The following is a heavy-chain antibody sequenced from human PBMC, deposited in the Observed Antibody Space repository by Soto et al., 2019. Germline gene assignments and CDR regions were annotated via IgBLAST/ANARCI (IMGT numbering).Heavy chain of an antibody. CDR1: GGSISSSSYY. CDR3: ARATKTDYFDY. Sequence: SETLSLTCTVSGGSISSSSYYWGWIRQPPGKGLEWIGEIYHSGSTNYNPSLKSRVTISVDKSKNQFSLKLSSVTAADTAVYYCARATKTDYFDYWGQGTLVTVSS. J-gene: IGHJ4*02. D-gene: IGHD2-8*01. CDR2: IYHSGST. V-gene: IGHV4-39*07.